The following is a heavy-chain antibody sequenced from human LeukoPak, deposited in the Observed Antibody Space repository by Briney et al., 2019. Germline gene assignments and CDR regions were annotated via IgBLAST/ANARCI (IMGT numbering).Heavy chain of an antibody. CDR3: ASGSSGYYYWFDP. CDR2: INHSGST. Sequence: SETLSLTCAVYGGSFSGYYWSWIRQPPGKGLEWIGEINHSGSTNYNPSLKSRVTISVDTSKNQFSLKLSFVTAADTAVYYCASGSSGYYYWFDPWGQGTLVTVSS. CDR1: GGSFSGYY. V-gene: IGHV4-34*01. D-gene: IGHD3-22*01. J-gene: IGHJ5*02.